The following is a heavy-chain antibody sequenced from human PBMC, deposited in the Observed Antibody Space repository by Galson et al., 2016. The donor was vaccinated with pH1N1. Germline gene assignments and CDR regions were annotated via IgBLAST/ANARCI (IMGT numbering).Heavy chain of an antibody. V-gene: IGHV1-69*13. CDR3: AREDYYDTDLSDWYFDL. J-gene: IGHJ2*01. D-gene: IGHD3-22*01. Sequence: SVKVSCKASGGTFGSFGINWVRQAPGQGLEWMGGIIPIFNTAKYARNFQGRVTITADESTTTAYMELSSMGSDDPAVYFCAREDYYDTDLSDWYFDLWGRGTLLTVSS. CDR1: GGTFGSFG. CDR2: IIPIFNTA.